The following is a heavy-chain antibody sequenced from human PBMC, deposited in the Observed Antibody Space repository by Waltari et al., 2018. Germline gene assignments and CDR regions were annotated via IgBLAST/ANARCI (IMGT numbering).Heavy chain of an antibody. D-gene: IGHD3-3*01. V-gene: IGHV3-7*01. Sequence: EVQLVESGGGLVQPGGSLRLSCAASGFPFSSYWMSWVRQAPGKGLEWVANIKQDGSEKYYVDSVKGRFTISRDNAKNSLYLQMNSLRAEDTAVYYCARDGDFWSGYLDYWGQGTLVTVSS. J-gene: IGHJ4*02. CDR1: GFPFSSYW. CDR2: IKQDGSEK. CDR3: ARDGDFWSGYLDY.